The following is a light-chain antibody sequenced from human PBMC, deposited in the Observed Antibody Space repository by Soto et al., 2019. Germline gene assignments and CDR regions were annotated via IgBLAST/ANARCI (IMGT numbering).Light chain of an antibody. CDR3: QSYDSSLSVV. CDR2: GNS. Sequence: QSVLTQPPSVSGAPGQRVTISCIGSSSNIGAGYDVHWYQQLPGTDPKLLIYGNSNRPSGVPDRFSGSKSVTSASLAITGIQAEDEADYYCQSYDSSLSVVFGGGTKLTVL. CDR1: SSNIGAGYD. J-gene: IGLJ2*01. V-gene: IGLV1-40*01.